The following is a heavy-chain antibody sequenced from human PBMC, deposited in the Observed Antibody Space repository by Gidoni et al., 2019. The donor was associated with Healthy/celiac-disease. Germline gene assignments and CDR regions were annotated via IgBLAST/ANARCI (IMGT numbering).Heavy chain of an antibody. CDR2: IVVGSGNT. CDR3: AADRMGARYYYYGMDV. D-gene: IGHD1-26*01. V-gene: IGHV1-58*01. CDR1: GFTFTSSA. J-gene: IGHJ6*02. Sequence: QMQLVQSGPEVKKPGTSVKVSCKASGFTFTSSAVQWVRQARGQRLEWIGWIVVGSGNTNYAQKFQERVTITRDMSTSTAYMELSSLRSEDTAVYYCAADRMGARYYYYGMDVWGQGTTVTVSS.